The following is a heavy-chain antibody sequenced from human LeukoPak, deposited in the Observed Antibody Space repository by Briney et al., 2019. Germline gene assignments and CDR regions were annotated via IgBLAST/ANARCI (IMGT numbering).Heavy chain of an antibody. CDR2: IYTTGRT. D-gene: IGHD7-27*01. J-gene: IGHJ3*02. CDR1: GDSVNSYY. CDR3: AKILGSGVWYGFDI. V-gene: IGHV4-4*09. Sequence: KSSETLSLTCSVSGDSVNSYYWSWLRQPPGKGLEWLGYIYTTGRTNYNPSLKSRVTISVDTSKNQFSLKLSSVTAADTAVYYCAKILGSGVWYGFDIWGQGTRVTVAS.